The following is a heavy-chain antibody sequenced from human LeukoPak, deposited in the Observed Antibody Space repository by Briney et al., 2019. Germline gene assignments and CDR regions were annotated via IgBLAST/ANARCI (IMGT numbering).Heavy chain of an antibody. CDR3: ARSLGATRYNLKYYFYYGLDV. J-gene: IGHJ6*02. CDR1: GGSINTYY. D-gene: IGHD1-26*01. V-gene: IGHV4-59*01. CDR2: MHYIGDT. Sequence: SETLSLTCTVSGGSINTYYWSWIRQPPGKGLEWIGFMHYIGDTNYNPSLKSRVTISVDTSNNQVSLRPSSVTAADTAVYYCARSLGATRYNLKYYFYYGLDVWGQGTTVTVSS.